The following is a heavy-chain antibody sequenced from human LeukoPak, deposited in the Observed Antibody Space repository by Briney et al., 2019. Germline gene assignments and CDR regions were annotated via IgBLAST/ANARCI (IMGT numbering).Heavy chain of an antibody. J-gene: IGHJ5*02. V-gene: IGHV4-59*01. CDR3: AGGLLLGSNWFDP. D-gene: IGHD3-16*01. CDR2: IYYSGST. CDR1: GGSISSYY. Sequence: SETLSLTCTVSGGSISSYYWSWIRQPPEKGLEWIGYIYYSGSTNYNPSLKSRVTISVDTSKNQFSLKLSSVTAADTAVYYCAGGLLLGSNWFDPWGQGTLVTVSS.